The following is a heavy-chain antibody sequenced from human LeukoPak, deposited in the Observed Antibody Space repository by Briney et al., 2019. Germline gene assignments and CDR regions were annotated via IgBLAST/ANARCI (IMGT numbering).Heavy chain of an antibody. CDR3: ARDLYRDYDILTGYYTLSDAFDI. D-gene: IGHD3-9*01. J-gene: IGHJ3*02. Sequence: SETLSLTCTVSGGSISSYYWSWIRQPAGKGLEWIGRIYTSGSTNYNPSLKSRVTTSVDTSKNQFSLKLSSVTAADTAVYYCARDLYRDYDILTGYYTLSDAFDIWGQGTMVTVSS. CDR2: IYTSGST. CDR1: GGSISSYY. V-gene: IGHV4-4*07.